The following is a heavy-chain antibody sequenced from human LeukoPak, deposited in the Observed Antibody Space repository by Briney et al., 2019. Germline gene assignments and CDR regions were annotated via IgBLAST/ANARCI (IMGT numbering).Heavy chain of an antibody. V-gene: IGHV3-23*01. D-gene: IGHD2-2*01. J-gene: IGHJ4*02. CDR3: AKDRVEDIVVVPAAPDFDY. CDR2: ISGSGGST. CDR1: GFTFSSYA. Sequence: GGSLRLSCAASGFTFSSYAMSWVRQAPGKGLEWVSAISGSGGSTYYADSVKGRFTISRDNSKNTLYLQMNSLRAEDTAVYYCAKDRVEDIVVVPAAPDFDYWGQGTLVTVSS.